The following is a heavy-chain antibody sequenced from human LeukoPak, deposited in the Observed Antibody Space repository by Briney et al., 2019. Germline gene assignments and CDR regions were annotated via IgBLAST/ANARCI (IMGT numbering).Heavy chain of an antibody. CDR1: GGTFSSYA. CDR2: IIPIFGTA. V-gene: IGHV1-69*13. J-gene: IGHJ3*02. CDR3: ARPDYGGNSGRDAFDI. D-gene: IGHD4-23*01. Sequence: GASVKVSCKASGGTFSSYAISWVRQAPGQGLEWMGGIIPIFGTANYAQKFQGRVTITADESTSTAYMELSSLRSEDTAVYYRARPDYGGNSGRDAFDIWGQGTMVTVSS.